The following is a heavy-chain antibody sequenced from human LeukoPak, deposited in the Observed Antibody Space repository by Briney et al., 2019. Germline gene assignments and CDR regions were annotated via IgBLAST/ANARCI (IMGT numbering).Heavy chain of an antibody. D-gene: IGHD3-22*01. CDR2: ISRSSSYI. CDR1: GFTFSNYG. CDR3: ARDQDDSSGYYYAFDY. Sequence: SGGSLRLSCAASGFTFSNYGMHWVRQAPGKGLEWVSSISRSSSYIYYADSVKGRFTISRDNAKNSLYLQMNSLRAEDTAVYYCARDQDDSSGYYYAFDYWGQGTLVTVSS. J-gene: IGHJ4*02. V-gene: IGHV3-21*01.